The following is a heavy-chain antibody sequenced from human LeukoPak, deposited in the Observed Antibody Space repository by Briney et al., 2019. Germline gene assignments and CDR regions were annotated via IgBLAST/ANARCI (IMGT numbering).Heavy chain of an antibody. CDR2: ISYDGSNK. D-gene: IGHD4-17*01. CDR1: GFTFSSYA. J-gene: IGHJ3*02. CDR3: ARDRGATVTTYAFDI. Sequence: PGRSLRLSCAASGFTFSSYAMHWVRQAPGKGLEWVAVISYDGSNKYYADSVKGRFTISRDNSKNTLYLQMNSLRAEGTAVYYCARDRGATVTTYAFDIWGQGTMVTVSS. V-gene: IGHV3-30*04.